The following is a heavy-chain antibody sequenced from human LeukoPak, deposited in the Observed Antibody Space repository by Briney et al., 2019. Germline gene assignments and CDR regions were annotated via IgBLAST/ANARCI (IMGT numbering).Heavy chain of an antibody. D-gene: IGHD2-15*01. CDR3: AAQPLRGSLDY. CDR2: ISAQHGQT. V-gene: IGHV1-18*01. J-gene: IGHJ4*02. CDR1: GYSENFYG. Sequence: ASVKVSCKTSGYSENFYGITWARQVAGQGLEWMGWISAQHGQTECAPNSQDRVTMTTDTYTNTAYMELRSLRSDDTAVYYCAAQPLRGSLDYWGQGTLVTVSS.